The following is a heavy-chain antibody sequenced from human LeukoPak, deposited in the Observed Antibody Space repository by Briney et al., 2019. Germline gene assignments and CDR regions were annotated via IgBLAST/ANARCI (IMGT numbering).Heavy chain of an antibody. CDR2: IYYSGST. J-gene: IGHJ4*02. CDR1: GGSISSGGYY. Sequence: SEALSLTCTVSGGSISSGGYYWSWIRQHPGKGLEWIGYIYYSGSTYYNPSLKSRVTISVDTSKNQFSLKLSSVTAADTAVYYCARGPRGYFDYWGQGTLVTVSS. V-gene: IGHV4-31*03. D-gene: IGHD1-26*01. CDR3: ARGPRGYFDY.